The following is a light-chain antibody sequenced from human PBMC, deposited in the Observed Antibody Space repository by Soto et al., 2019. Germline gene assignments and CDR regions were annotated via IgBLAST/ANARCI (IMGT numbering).Light chain of an antibody. CDR2: GAS. CDR3: QQYNDWPRT. J-gene: IGKJ1*01. CDR1: QNVTSN. Sequence: EIVLTQSPGTLSFSPGERSTLSCMASQNVTSNLLVWYQQHPGQAPRLLIYGASTRATGIPARFSGSGSGTEFTLTISSLQSEDFAVYYCQQYNDWPRTFGQGTKVDI. V-gene: IGKV3-15*01.